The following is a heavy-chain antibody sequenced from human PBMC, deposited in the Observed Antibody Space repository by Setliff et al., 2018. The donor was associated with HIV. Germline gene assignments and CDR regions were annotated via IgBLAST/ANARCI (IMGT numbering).Heavy chain of an antibody. CDR2: IHWNDAN. D-gene: IGHD2-8*02. V-gene: IGHV2-5*01. Sequence: SGPTLVNPTQTLTLTCTFSGFSLTTSGVGVGWIRQPPGKALEWLAVIHWNDANHYSPSLKTRLSITKDTSKNQMVLTMTNMYPVDTATYYCVHRVVWGVLDVWGQGTTVTVSS. J-gene: IGHJ6*02. CDR1: GFSLTTSGVG. CDR3: VHRVVWGVLDV.